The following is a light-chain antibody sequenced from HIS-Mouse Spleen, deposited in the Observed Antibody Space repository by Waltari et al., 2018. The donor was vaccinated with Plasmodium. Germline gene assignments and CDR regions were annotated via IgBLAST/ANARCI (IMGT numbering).Light chain of an antibody. J-gene: IGLJ3*02. CDR2: EGS. Sequence: QSALTQPASVSGSPGQSITISCTGTSSDVGSDNLVSWYQQHPGNAPQLMIDEGSKRPSGVSNRFSGSKSGNTASLTISGLQAEDEADYYCCSYAGSSTFVFGGGTKLTVL. CDR1: SSDVGSDNL. V-gene: IGLV2-23*03. CDR3: CSYAGSSTFV.